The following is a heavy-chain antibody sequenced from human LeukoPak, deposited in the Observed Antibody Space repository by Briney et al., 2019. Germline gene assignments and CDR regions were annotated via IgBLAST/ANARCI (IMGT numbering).Heavy chain of an antibody. V-gene: IGHV1-46*01. Sequence: ASVKVSCKASGYTFTGYYMHWVRQAPGQGLEWMGLINPTGGSTGYAQKFQGRVTMTRDMSTSTDYMELSSLRAEDTAVYYCARGSLFSPNWFDPWGQGTPVTVSS. J-gene: IGHJ5*02. CDR1: GYTFTGYY. CDR3: ARGSLFSPNWFDP. D-gene: IGHD3-10*02. CDR2: INPTGGST.